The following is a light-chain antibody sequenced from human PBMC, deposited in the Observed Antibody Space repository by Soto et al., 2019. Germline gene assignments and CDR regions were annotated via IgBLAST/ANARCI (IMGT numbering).Light chain of an antibody. Sequence: QSALTQPASVSGSPGQSITISCTGTSSDVGGFNYVSWYQQYPGKAPKVMIYEVTNRPSGVSNRFSGSKSGNTASLTISGLQAEDEADYYCSSYTSSSTRIFGGGTKVTVL. CDR1: SSDVGGFNY. CDR2: EVT. V-gene: IGLV2-14*01. CDR3: SSYTSSSTRI. J-gene: IGLJ2*01.